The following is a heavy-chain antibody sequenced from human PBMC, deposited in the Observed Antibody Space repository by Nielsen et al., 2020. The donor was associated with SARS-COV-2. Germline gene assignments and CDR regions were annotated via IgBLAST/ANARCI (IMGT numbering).Heavy chain of an antibody. V-gene: IGHV3-11*01. CDR1: GIIFTEAD. Sequence: GESLKISCVASGIIFTEADISWIRQAPGKGLEWVSYISRSGDNIHYANSVKGRFTISRDNAKNSLYLQMNSLRAEDTALYYCATLPGADYYYGMDVWGQGTTVTVSS. CDR3: ATLPGADYYYGMDV. D-gene: IGHD2-2*01. CDR2: ISRSGDNI. J-gene: IGHJ6*02.